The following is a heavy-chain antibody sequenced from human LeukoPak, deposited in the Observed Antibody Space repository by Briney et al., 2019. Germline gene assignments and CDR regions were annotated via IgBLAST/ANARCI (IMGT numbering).Heavy chain of an antibody. Sequence: GASVKVSCKASGYTFTSYGISWVRQAPGQGLEWMGWISAYNGNTNYAQKLQGRVTMTTDTSTSTAYMELRSLRSDDTAVYYCARDGWHYGSGSYFRPYYYYYMDVWGKGTTVTISS. V-gene: IGHV1-18*01. J-gene: IGHJ6*03. CDR1: GYTFTSYG. D-gene: IGHD3-10*01. CDR2: ISAYNGNT. CDR3: ARDGWHYGSGSYFRPYYYYYMDV.